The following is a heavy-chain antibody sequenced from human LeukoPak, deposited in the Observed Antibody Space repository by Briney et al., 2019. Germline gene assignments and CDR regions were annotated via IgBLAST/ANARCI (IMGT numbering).Heavy chain of an antibody. Sequence: GGSLRLSCAASGFTFSSYAMSWVRQAPGKGLEWVSAISGSGGSTYYADFVKGRFTISRDNSKNTLYLQMNSLRAEDTAVYYCAKSLDLGYYYYYMDVWGKGTTVTVSS. V-gene: IGHV3-23*01. CDR1: GFTFSSYA. CDR2: ISGSGGST. CDR3: AKSLDLGYYYYYMDV. J-gene: IGHJ6*03. D-gene: IGHD2-2*03.